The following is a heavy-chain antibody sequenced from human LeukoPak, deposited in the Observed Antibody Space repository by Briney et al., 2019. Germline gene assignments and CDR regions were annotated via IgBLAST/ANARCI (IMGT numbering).Heavy chain of an antibody. CDR1: GFTFSSYG. D-gene: IGHD2-15*01. V-gene: IGHV3-30*03. J-gene: IGHJ3*02. CDR2: ISDDGSGK. Sequence: GRSLRLSCAASGFTFSSYGMHWVRQAPGKGLEWVALISDDGSGKYYADSVEGRFIISRENAKSSLYLQMNSLRVGDTALYYCTRGGRDGFDIWGQGTMVTVSS. CDR3: TRGGRDGFDI.